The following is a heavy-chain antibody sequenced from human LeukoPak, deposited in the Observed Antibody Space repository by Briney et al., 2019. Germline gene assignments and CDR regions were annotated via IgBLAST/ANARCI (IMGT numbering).Heavy chain of an antibody. CDR3: AKMAYYYDSSGYDDAFDI. J-gene: IGHJ3*02. Sequence: GGSLRLSCAASGFTFSSYAMSWVRKAPGKGLEWVSAISGSGGSTYYADSVKGRFTISRDSSKNTLSLQMNSLRAEDTAVYYCAKMAYYYDSSGYDDAFDIWGQGTMVTVSS. CDR2: ISGSGGST. CDR1: GFTFSSYA. V-gene: IGHV3-23*01. D-gene: IGHD3-22*01.